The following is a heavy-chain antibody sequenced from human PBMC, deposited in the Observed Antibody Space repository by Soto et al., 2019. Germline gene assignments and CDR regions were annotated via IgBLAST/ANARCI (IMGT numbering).Heavy chain of an antibody. CDR3: ARDFYDSVGYTWFDS. CDR1: GDTSASYY. J-gene: IGHJ5*01. D-gene: IGHD3-22*01. V-gene: IGHV4-59*01. CDR2: IHNSGTS. Sequence: SETLSLTCTVSGDTSASYYWGWIRQAPGKGLEWIGHIHNSGTSTHNPSLNGRVTISIDMSKKQFSLKLTSLTSADTAVYYCARDFYDSVGYTWFDSWSQGTLVTVSS.